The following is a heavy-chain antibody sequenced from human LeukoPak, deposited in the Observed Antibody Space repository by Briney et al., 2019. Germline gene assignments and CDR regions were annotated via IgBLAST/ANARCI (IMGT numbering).Heavy chain of an antibody. J-gene: IGHJ6*02. D-gene: IGHD5-18*01. CDR2: IIPALNIT. CDR3: ARDQGLTAPPPYGLDV. Sequence: SVKVSFKTSGGTFSSSATTWVRQAPGQGLEWMGRIIPALNITSYAQKFQGRVTITADTSTSTAYMELSSLRSEETAVYYCARDQGLTAPPPYGLDVWGQGTTVTVSS. V-gene: IGHV1-69*04. CDR1: GGTFSSSA.